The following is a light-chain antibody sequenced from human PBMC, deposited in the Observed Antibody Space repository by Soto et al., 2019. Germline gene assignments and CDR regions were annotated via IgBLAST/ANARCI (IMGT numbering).Light chain of an antibody. V-gene: IGLV1-40*01. Sequence: QSVLTQPPSVSGAPGQRVTISCTGSSSNIGAGYDVHWYQQLPGTAPKLLIYGNSNRPSGVPDRFSGSKSGTSASLAITGLQAEDEADYYCQSYDSSLSGSQFFGTGTKLTVL. J-gene: IGLJ1*01. CDR1: SSNIGAGYD. CDR3: QSYDSSLSGSQF. CDR2: GNS.